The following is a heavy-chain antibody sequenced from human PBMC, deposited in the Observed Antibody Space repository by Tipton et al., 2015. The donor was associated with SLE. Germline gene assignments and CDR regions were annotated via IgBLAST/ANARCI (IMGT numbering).Heavy chain of an antibody. V-gene: IGHV4-30-4*01. Sequence: LRLSCTVSGGSISSGDYYWSWIRQPPGKGLEWIGYIYYSGSTYYNPSLKSRVTISVDTSKNQFSLKLSSVTAADTAVYYCAREWGGWHPNNAFDIWGQGTMVTVSS. CDR1: GGSISSGDYY. J-gene: IGHJ3*02. CDR2: IYYSGST. CDR3: AREWGGWHPNNAFDI. D-gene: IGHD6-19*01.